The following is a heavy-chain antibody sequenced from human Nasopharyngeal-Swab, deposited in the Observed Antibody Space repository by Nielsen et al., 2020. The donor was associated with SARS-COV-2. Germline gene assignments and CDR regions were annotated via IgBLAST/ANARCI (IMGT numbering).Heavy chain of an antibody. CDR2: ISFDGTNK. CDR3: AKDSYDSSGYSYYYGMDV. CDR1: GFIFHSFA. V-gene: IGHV3-30*04. Sequence: GESLKISCAASGFIFHSFAMHWVRQAPGKGLEWVALISFDGTNKYYAGSVKGRFTISRDNSKNTLYLQMNSLRAEDTAVYYCAKDSYDSSGYSYYYGMDVWGQGTTVTVSS. J-gene: IGHJ6*02. D-gene: IGHD3-22*01.